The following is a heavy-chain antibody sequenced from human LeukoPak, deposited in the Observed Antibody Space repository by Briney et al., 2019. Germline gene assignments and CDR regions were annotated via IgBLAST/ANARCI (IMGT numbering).Heavy chain of an antibody. J-gene: IGHJ4*02. V-gene: IGHV3-21*01. CDR2: ISSSSSYI. Sequence: MTGGSLRLSCAASGFTFSSYSMNWVRQAPGKGLEWVSSISSSSSYIYYADSVKGRFTISRDNAKNSLYLQMNSLRAEDTAVYYCARARIVGATVRYFDYWGQGTLVTVSS. D-gene: IGHD1-26*01. CDR1: GFTFSSYS. CDR3: ARARIVGATVRYFDY.